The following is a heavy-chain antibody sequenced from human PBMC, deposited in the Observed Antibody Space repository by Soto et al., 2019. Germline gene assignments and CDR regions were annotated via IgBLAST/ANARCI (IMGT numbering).Heavy chain of an antibody. CDR1: GGSFSGYY. V-gene: IGHV4-34*01. CDR3: ARGPVEMATNDAFDI. Sequence: PSETLSLTCAVYGGSFSGYYWSWIRQPPGKGLEWIGEINHSGSTNYNPSLKSRVTISVDTSKNQFSLKLSSVTAAATAVYYCARGPVEMATNDAFDIWGQGTMVTVSS. D-gene: IGHD5-12*01. CDR2: INHSGST. J-gene: IGHJ3*02.